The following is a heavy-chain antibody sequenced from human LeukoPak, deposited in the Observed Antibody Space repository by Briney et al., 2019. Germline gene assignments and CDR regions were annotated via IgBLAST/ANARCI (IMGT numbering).Heavy chain of an antibody. V-gene: IGHV1-46*01. CDR2: INPRGDET. CDR1: GYTFSNYH. CDR3: AREVRTGVGATDY. J-gene: IGHJ4*02. Sequence: GASVKVSCKASGYTFSNYHMHWVRQAPGQGLEWVGIINPRGDETSYAQKFQGRVTVTRDTSTSTLYMDLSSLRSEDTAVYYCAREVRTGVGATDYWGQGTLVTVSS. D-gene: IGHD1-26*01.